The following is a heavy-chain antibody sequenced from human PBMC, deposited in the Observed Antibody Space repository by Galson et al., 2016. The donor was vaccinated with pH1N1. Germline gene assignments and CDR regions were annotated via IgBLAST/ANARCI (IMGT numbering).Heavy chain of an antibody. J-gene: IGHJ4*02. CDR2: MYFTGDI. D-gene: IGHD1-26*01. CDR1: GFSISNSGYF. CDR3: ARDRGQWDIDC. Sequence: SETLSLTCTVSGFSISNSGYFWGWVRQTPGKGLEWLGSMYFTGDIHHDPSLKSRVTISANRSKNQYFLDLNSVTAADTAGYYCARDRGQWDIDCWGQGTLVTVSS. V-gene: IGHV4-39*07.